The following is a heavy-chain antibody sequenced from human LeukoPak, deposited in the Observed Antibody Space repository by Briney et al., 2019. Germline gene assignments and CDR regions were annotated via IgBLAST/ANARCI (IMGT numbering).Heavy chain of an antibody. Sequence: SETLSLTCTVSGGSISSSSYYWGWIRQPPGKGLEWIGSIYYSGSTYYNPSLKSRVTMSVDTSKNQFSLKLSAVTAADTAVYYCARERGLSYNWFDPWGQGTLVTVSS. CDR2: IYYSGST. CDR1: GGSISSSSYY. J-gene: IGHJ5*02. V-gene: IGHV4-39*07. CDR3: ARERGLSYNWFDP.